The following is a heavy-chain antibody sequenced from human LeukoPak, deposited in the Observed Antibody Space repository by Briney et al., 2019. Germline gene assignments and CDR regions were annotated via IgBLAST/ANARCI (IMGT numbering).Heavy chain of an antibody. CDR2: IYYSGST. V-gene: IGHV4-39*01. J-gene: IGHJ3*02. CDR1: GGSFSSSSYY. Sequence: KPSETLSLTCTVSGGSFSSSSYYWGWIRQPPGKGLEWIGSIYYSGSTYYNASLKSRVTISVDMSKNQFSLKLSSVTAADTAVYYCARRGATEDAFDIWGQGTMVTVSS. D-gene: IGHD5-12*01. CDR3: ARRGATEDAFDI.